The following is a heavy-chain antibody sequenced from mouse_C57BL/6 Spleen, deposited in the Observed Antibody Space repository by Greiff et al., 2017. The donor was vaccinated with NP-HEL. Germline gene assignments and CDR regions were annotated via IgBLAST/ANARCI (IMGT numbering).Heavy chain of an antibody. CDR1: GYTFTSYW. J-gene: IGHJ1*03. V-gene: IGHV1-64*01. Sequence: QVQLQQPGAELVKPGASVKLSCKASGYTFTSYWMHWVKQRPGQGLEWIGMIHPNSGSTNYNEKFKSKATLTVDKSSRTAYMQLSSLTSEDSAVYYCASPRYGSSLFDVWGTGTTVTVSS. CDR3: ASPRYGSSLFDV. D-gene: IGHD1-1*01. CDR2: IHPNSGST.